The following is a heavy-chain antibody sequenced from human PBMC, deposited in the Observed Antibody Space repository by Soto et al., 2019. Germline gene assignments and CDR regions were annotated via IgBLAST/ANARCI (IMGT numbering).Heavy chain of an antibody. Sequence: ETLSLTCTVSGGSISSYYWSWIRQPPGKGLEWIGYIYYSGSTNYNPSLKSRVTISADTSKNQFSLKLSSVTAADTAVYYCARQTDDFWSGYGKRPDPSSYYYMDVWGKGTTVTVSS. CDR3: ARQTDDFWSGYGKRPDPSSYYYMDV. D-gene: IGHD3-3*01. V-gene: IGHV4-59*08. CDR2: IYYSGST. CDR1: GGSISSYY. J-gene: IGHJ6*03.